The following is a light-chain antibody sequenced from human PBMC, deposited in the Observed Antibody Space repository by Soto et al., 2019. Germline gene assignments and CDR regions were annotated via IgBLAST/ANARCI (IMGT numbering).Light chain of an antibody. CDR2: EVS. V-gene: IGLV2-14*01. J-gene: IGLJ2*01. CDR3: SSYTSSSTLVV. Sequence: QSALTQPASVSGSPGQSITISCTGTSSDVGGYNYVSWYQQHPGKAPKLMIYEVSNRPSGVSNRFSGSKSGNTASLTISGRQAEDEADDYCSSYTSSSTLVVFGGGTKLTVL. CDR1: SSDVGGYNY.